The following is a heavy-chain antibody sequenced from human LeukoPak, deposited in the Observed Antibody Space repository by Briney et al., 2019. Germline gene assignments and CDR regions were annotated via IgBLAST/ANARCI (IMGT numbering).Heavy chain of an antibody. Sequence: ASVKVSCKASGYTFTNYAMNWVRQAPGQGLEWMGWINPNTGNPTYAQGFTGRFVFSLGTSVSTAYLQISSLKAEDTAVYYCARDLFIGSSSWYESFDYWGQGTLVTVSS. CDR1: GYTFTNYA. CDR2: INPNTGNP. V-gene: IGHV7-4-1*02. D-gene: IGHD6-13*01. J-gene: IGHJ4*02. CDR3: ARDLFIGSSSWYESFDY.